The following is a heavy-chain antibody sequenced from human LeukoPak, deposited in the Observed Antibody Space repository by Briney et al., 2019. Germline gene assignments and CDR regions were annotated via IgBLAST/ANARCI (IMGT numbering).Heavy chain of an antibody. V-gene: IGHV3-7*01. CDR3: VREGTTVALFDY. Sequence: GGSLRLSCAASGFIFSTYWMTWVRQAPGKGLEWVANIKQDGSKTYYVDPVKGRFTISRDNAKNSLYLQMHSLRAEDTAVYYCVREGTTVALFDYWGQGSLVTVSS. J-gene: IGHJ4*02. CDR1: GFIFSTYW. D-gene: IGHD6-19*01. CDR2: IKQDGSKT.